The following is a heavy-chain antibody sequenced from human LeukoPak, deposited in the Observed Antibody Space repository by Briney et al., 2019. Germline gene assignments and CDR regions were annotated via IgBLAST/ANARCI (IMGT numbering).Heavy chain of an antibody. V-gene: IGHV4-39*01. CDR3: ARQTGSGLFILP. Sequence: SETLSLTCTVSGVSISSSNSYWGWLRQPPGRGLEWLGSIYYSGNTYYNASLKSQVSISIKTSKKQFSLKLTSVTAADTAVYYCARQTGSGLFILPGGQGTLVTVSS. CDR2: IYYSGNT. J-gene: IGHJ4*02. D-gene: IGHD3/OR15-3a*01. CDR1: GVSISSSNSY.